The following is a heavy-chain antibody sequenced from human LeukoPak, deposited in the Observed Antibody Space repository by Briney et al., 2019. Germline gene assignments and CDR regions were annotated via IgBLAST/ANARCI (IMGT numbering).Heavy chain of an antibody. J-gene: IGHJ2*01. CDR3: AKIRFYYDSSFDYWYFDL. CDR1: GFPFSSYA. CDR2: ITASSGGT. Sequence: PGGSLRLSCAASGFPFSSYAMGWVRQAPRKGLEWVSGITASSGGTYYADSVKGRFTISRDNSKNTLYLQINSLRAEDTAIYCCAKIRFYYDSSFDYWYFDLWGRGTLVTVSS. V-gene: IGHV3-23*01. D-gene: IGHD3-22*01.